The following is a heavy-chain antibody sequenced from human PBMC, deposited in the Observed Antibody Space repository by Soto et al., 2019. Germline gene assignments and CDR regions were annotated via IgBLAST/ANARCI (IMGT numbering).Heavy chain of an antibody. CDR3: ATAPTSSWKNWFDP. CDR1: GYTFTSYA. CDR2: INAGSGNT. Sequence: DSVKVYFKSSGYTFTSYAINSVRQAPGQRLEWMGWINAGSGNTKYSQKFQGRVTITRDTSASTAYMDLSSLRSEDTAVYYCATAPTSSWKNWFDPWGQGTLVTVSS. V-gene: IGHV1-3*01. J-gene: IGHJ5*02. D-gene: IGHD6-13*01.